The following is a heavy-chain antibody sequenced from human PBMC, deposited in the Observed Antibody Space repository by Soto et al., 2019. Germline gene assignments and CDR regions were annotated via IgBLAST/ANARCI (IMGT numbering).Heavy chain of an antibody. CDR3: AGIYYDSSWLDP. CDR1: GGSISSSNW. J-gene: IGHJ5*02. Sequence: QVQLQESGPGLVKPSGTLSLTCAVSGGSISSSNWWSWVRQPPGKGLEWIGEIYHSGSTNYNPSLKSRXXIXVXXSKNQFSLKLSSVTAADTAVYYCAGIYYDSSWLDPWGQGTLVTVSS. CDR2: IYHSGST. D-gene: IGHD3-22*01. V-gene: IGHV4-4*02.